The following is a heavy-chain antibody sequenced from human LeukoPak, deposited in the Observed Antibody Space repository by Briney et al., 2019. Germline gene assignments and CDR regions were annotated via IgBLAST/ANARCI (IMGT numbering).Heavy chain of an antibody. CDR2: IYSSDTT. J-gene: IGHJ3*02. CDR3: ARDLHYAFDI. CDR1: GFTFSGYA. V-gene: IGHV3-48*02. Sequence: GGSLRLSCAASGFTFSGYAMNWVRQAPGKGLEWVSHIYSSDTTYADSVKGRFTISRDNAKNSLYLQMNSLRDEDTAVYYCARDLHYAFDIWGQGTMITASS. D-gene: IGHD3-10*01.